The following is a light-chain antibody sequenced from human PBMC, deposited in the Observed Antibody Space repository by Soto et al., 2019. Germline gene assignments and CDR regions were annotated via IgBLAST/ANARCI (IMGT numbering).Light chain of an antibody. CDR1: SSNIGSNY. V-gene: IGLV1-47*01. Sequence: QSVLTQPPSASGTPGQRVTISCSGSSSNIGSNYVYWYQQLPGTAPKLLIYRNNQRPSGVPDRFSGSKSGTLASLAISGLRSEDEADYYCAAWDDSLSSGVFGGGTKLTVL. CDR2: RNN. CDR3: AAWDDSLSSGV. J-gene: IGLJ2*01.